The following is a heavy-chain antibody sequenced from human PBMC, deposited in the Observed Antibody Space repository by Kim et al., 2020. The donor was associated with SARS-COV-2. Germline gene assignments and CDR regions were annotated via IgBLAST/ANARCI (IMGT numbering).Heavy chain of an antibody. Sequence: ASVKVSCKASGYTFTSYAMHWVRQAPGQRIEWMGWMNAGNGNTKYSQKFQGRVTINRDTSASTAYMELSSLRSEDTAVYYCARSEVVITTFDYWGRGTLV. D-gene: IGHD3-22*01. CDR3: ARSEVVITTFDY. CDR2: MNAGNGNT. J-gene: IGHJ4*02. CDR1: GYTFTSYA. V-gene: IGHV1-3*01.